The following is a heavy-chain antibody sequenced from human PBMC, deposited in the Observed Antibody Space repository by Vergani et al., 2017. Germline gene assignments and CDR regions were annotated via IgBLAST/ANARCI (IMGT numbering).Heavy chain of an antibody. CDR2: ISWDGGRT. V-gene: IGHV3-43D*03. Sequence: EVQLVESGGVVVQPGGSLRLSCAASGFTFDGYAMHWVRQAPGKGLECVSLISWDGGRTYYADSVKGRFTISRDNSKNSLYLQMNSLRAEDTALYYCAKDHLCGFDYWGQGPLVTVSS. J-gene: IGHJ4*02. CDR1: GFTFDGYA. D-gene: IGHD2-21*01. CDR3: AKDHLCGFDY.